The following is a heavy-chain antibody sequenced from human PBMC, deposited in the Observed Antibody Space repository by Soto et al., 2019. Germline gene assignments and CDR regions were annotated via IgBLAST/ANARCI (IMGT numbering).Heavy chain of an antibody. V-gene: IGHV1-69*06. CDR3: ATSRIAVAGNRVIYFDY. CDR1: GGTFSSCA. D-gene: IGHD6-19*01. CDR2: IIPIFGTA. J-gene: IGHJ4*02. Sequence: SVKVSCKASGGTFSSCAISWVRQAPGQGLEWMGGIIPIFGTANYAQKFQGRVTITADTSTSTAYMELSSLRSEDTAVYYCATSRIAVAGNRVIYFDYWGQGTLVTVSS.